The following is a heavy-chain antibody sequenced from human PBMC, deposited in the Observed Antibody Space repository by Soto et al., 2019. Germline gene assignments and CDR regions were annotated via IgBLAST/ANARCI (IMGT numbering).Heavy chain of an antibody. Sequence: QVQLQESGPGLVKPSETLSLTCTVSGGSISSYYWSWIRQPPGKGLEWLGYIYYSGGTNHNPPLKRRVTISVDTSKNQFSLKLSSVTAADTAVYYCARVWGGAFDIWGQGTMVTVSS. CDR3: ARVWGGAFDI. CDR2: IYYSGGT. CDR1: GGSISSYY. J-gene: IGHJ3*02. V-gene: IGHV4-59*01. D-gene: IGHD3-10*01.